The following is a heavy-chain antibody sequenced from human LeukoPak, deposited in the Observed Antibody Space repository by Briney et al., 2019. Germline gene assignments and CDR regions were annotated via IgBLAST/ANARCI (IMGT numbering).Heavy chain of an antibody. D-gene: IGHD3-22*01. V-gene: IGHV3-30*01. Sequence: GGSLRLSCAASGFTFSSYAMHWVRQAPGKGLEWVAVISYDGSNKYYADSVKGRFTISRDNSKNTLYLQMNSLRAEDTAVYYYARGPSYYDSSGYLMHYYYYYMDVWGKGTTVTVSS. CDR2: ISYDGSNK. CDR3: ARGPSYYDSSGYLMHYYYYYMDV. J-gene: IGHJ6*03. CDR1: GFTFSSYA.